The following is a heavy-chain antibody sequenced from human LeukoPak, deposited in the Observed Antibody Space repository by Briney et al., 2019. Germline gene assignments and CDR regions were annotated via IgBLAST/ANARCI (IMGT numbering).Heavy chain of an antibody. D-gene: IGHD2-21*02. CDR3: ASLGRREGGYCGGDCYSLDY. CDR1: GYSFTSYW. J-gene: IGHJ4*02. V-gene: IGHV5-51*01. Sequence: GESLKISCKGSGYSFTSYWIGWVRQMPGKGLEWMGIIYPGDSDTRYSPSFQGQVTISADKSISTAYLQWSSLKASDTAMYYCASLGRREGGYCGGDCYSLDYWGQGTLVTVSS. CDR2: IYPGDSDT.